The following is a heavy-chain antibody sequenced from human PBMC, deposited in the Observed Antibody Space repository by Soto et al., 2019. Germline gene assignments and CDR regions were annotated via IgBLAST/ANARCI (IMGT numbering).Heavy chain of an antibody. Sequence: QVQLVQSGAEVKKPGASVKVSCKASGYTFTSYDINWVRQATGQGLEYLGWMNPNSGNTGYVQKFQGRVTMTWDSSITTAYMELSSLRSEDTAVYFCAGGVKYGAYSRWFDPWGQGTLVTVSS. CDR1: GYTFTSYD. CDR2: MNPNSGNT. CDR3: AGGVKYGAYSRWFDP. D-gene: IGHD4-17*01. V-gene: IGHV1-8*01. J-gene: IGHJ5*02.